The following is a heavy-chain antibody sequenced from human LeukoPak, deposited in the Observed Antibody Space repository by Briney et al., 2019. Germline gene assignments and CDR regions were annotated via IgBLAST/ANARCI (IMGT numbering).Heavy chain of an antibody. CDR1: GYYFTNYW. CDR3: ARRSDNWFDR. CDR2: IYPGNSDT. V-gene: IGHV5-51*01. D-gene: IGHD3-10*01. J-gene: IGHJ5*02. Sequence: AESPLISCKGSGYYFTNYWIGWVRQMPGKGLEWMGIIYPGNSDTTYSPSFQGQVTISADKSISTAYLQWRSLKASDTAMYYCARRSDNWFDRWGERSLVSVSS.